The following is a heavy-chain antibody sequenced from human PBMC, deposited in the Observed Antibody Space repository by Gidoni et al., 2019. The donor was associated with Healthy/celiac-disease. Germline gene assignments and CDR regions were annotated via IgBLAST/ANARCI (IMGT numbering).Heavy chain of an antibody. J-gene: IGHJ6*02. V-gene: IGHV3-9*01. CDR1: GFTFDDYA. CDR2: ISWNSGSI. Sequence: EVQLVESGGGLVQPGMSLRPSCAALGFTFDDYAMLWGRHAPGKGLEWVSGISWNSGSIGYADSVKGRFTISRDNAKNSLYLQMNSLRAEDTALYYCAKDVAYYDILTGYPSYYYYYGMDVWGQGTTVTVSS. CDR3: AKDVAYYDILTGYPSYYYYYGMDV. D-gene: IGHD3-9*01.